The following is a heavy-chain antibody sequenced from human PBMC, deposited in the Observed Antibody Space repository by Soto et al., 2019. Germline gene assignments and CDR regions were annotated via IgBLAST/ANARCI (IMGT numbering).Heavy chain of an antibody. V-gene: IGHV1-2*04. J-gene: IGHJ6*03. CDR3: ARESGGATATLDYYYFYMDV. Sequence: QVQLVQSGAEVKEPGASVTVSCRASGDRFTDYYMHWVRQAPGQGLEWMGWINPNSGVTKYAQKLQGWVPMTRDTSIRTVYMQLSRLRFDDTAIYYCARESGGATATLDYYYFYMDVWGTGTTVTVSS. D-gene: IGHD5-12*01. CDR2: INPNSGVT. CDR1: GDRFTDYY.